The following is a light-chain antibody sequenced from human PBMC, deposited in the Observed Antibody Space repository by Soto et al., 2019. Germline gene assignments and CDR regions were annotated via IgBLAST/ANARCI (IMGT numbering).Light chain of an antibody. CDR1: SSDVGGYNY. V-gene: IGLV2-14*01. CDR3: SSYTSSSTPNDV. CDR2: DVS. Sequence: QSALTQPASVSGSPGQSITISCTGTSSDVGGYNYVSWYQQHPGKATKLMIYDVSNRPSGVSNRFSGSKSGNTASLTISGRQAEDEADYYCSSYTSSSTPNDVFGTGTKLTVL. J-gene: IGLJ1*01.